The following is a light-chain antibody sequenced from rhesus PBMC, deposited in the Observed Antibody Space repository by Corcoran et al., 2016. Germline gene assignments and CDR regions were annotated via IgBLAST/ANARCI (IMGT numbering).Light chain of an antibody. CDR2: GAS. J-gene: IGKJ4*01. CDR1: QSVSSK. V-gene: IGKV3-42*02. Sequence: DIVMTQSPATLSLSLGERATLPCRASQSVSSKLAWYQQKPGKAPKLLIYGASSRATGIPGRVSGSGSGTEFTLTISGLEPGDVGVYYCQQYYIWPLTFGRGTKVELK. CDR3: QQYYIWPLT.